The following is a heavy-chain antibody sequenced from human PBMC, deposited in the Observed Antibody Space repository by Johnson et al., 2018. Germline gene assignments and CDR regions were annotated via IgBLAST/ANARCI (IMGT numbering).Heavy chain of an antibody. CDR3: TRDRGGYFYYNDYYMDG. CDR2: ITSDGSSV. D-gene: IGHD5-12*01. Sequence: VQLQESGGGLVQPGGSLRLSCVASGFTFSNYWMHWVRQVPGKGLVWVSRITSDGSSVSHADSVRGRFTISRDNAKNTLYLQMDSLRAEGTAVYYCTRDRGGYFYYNDYYMDGWGKGTTVTVSS. V-gene: IGHV3-74*01. J-gene: IGHJ6*03. CDR1: GFTFSNYW.